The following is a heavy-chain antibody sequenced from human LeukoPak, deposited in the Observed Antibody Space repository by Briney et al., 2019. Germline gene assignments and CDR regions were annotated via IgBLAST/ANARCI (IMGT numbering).Heavy chain of an antibody. CDR3: AGVLRYFDWLFGWFDP. V-gene: IGHV4-34*01. Sequence: PSETLSLTCAVYGGSFSGYYWSWIRQPPGKGLEWIGEINHSGSTNYNPSLKSRVTISVDTSKNQFSLKLSSVTAADTAVYYCAGVLRYFDWLFGWFDPWGQGTLVTVSS. D-gene: IGHD3-9*01. CDR1: GGSFSGYY. CDR2: INHSGST. J-gene: IGHJ5*02.